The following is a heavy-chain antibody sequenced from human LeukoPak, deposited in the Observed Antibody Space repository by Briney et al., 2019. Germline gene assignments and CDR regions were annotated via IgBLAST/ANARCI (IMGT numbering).Heavy chain of an antibody. Sequence: GGSLRLSCAASGFTFSSYSMNWVRQAPGKGLEWVSYISSSGSTIYYADSVKGRFTISRDNAKNSLYLQMNSLRAEDTAVYYCARTFPAYCGGDCYSDYWGRGTLVTVSS. D-gene: IGHD2-21*02. CDR2: ISSSGSTI. CDR1: GFTFSSYS. V-gene: IGHV3-48*04. CDR3: ARTFPAYCGGDCYSDY. J-gene: IGHJ4*02.